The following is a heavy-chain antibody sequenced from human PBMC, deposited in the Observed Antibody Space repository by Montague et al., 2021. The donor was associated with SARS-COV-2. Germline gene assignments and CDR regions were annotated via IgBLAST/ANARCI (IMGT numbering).Heavy chain of an antibody. Sequence: SETLSLTCAVYGGSLTENFWTWIRQHPGKGLEWIGEINHSGTSNYNASLRSRVTISIDMAKNQFSLRLSALAAADTAVYYCARGRSTRVRGVIFTSYYYYYYGIDVWGQGTTVTVSS. CDR2: INHSGTS. CDR1: GGSLTENF. D-gene: IGHD3-10*01. J-gene: IGHJ6*02. V-gene: IGHV4-34*01. CDR3: ARGRSTRVRGVIFTSYYYYYYGIDV.